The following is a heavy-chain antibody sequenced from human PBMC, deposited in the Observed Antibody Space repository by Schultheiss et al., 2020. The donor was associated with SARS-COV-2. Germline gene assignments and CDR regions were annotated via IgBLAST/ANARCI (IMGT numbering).Heavy chain of an antibody. CDR2: IIPIFDTA. CDR1: GGTFSSYA. Sequence: SVKVSCKASGGTFSSYAISWVRQAPGQGLEWMGGIIPIFDTANYAQKFQGRVTITADESTSTAYMELSSLRSEDTAMYYCARDRYDFWSGYVSYWYFDLWGRGTLVTVSS. CDR3: ARDRYDFWSGYVSYWYFDL. J-gene: IGHJ2*01. D-gene: IGHD3-3*01. V-gene: IGHV1-69*13.